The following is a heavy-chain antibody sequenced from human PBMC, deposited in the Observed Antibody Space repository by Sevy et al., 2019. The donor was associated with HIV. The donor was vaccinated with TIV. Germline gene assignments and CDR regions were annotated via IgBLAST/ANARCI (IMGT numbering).Heavy chain of an antibody. Sequence: GGSLRLSCAASGFTFSNYAMNWVRQAPGKGLEWVSTIFRSGGVTYYADSVKGRFTISRDNFKNTLNLQMHSLRAEDTAVYYCVGGRLDSSGSFDAFDIWGQGTMVTVSS. V-gene: IGHV3-23*01. J-gene: IGHJ3*02. D-gene: IGHD3-22*01. CDR1: GFTFSNYA. CDR2: IFRSGGVT. CDR3: VGGRLDSSGSFDAFDI.